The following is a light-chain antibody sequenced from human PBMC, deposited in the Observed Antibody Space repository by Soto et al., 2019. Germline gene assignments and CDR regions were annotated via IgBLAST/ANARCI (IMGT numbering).Light chain of an antibody. Sequence: SVLSQPASMSGSPGQSITIPCTGASSDIGLYNYVSWYQHHPGKAPKLLISEINIRPSGLSDRFSASKAGNTASLTISGLQPEDEAYYYCSCLSITSTHIVFGTGTKVTVL. CDR1: SSDIGLYNY. V-gene: IGLV2-14*01. CDR2: EIN. CDR3: SCLSITSTHIV. J-gene: IGLJ1*01.